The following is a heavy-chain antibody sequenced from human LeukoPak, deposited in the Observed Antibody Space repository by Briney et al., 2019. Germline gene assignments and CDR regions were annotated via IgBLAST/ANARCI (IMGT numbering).Heavy chain of an antibody. Sequence: PGGSLRLSCAGSGFSVSNSYMTWVRQAPGKGLEWVSVIYSGGSTNYADSVKDRFIISRDNSKNTLYPQMNSLRAEDTAVYYCARVLWSAGKYYFDYWGQGTLVTVSS. D-gene: IGHD2/OR15-2a*01. CDR2: IYSGGST. J-gene: IGHJ4*02. CDR3: ARVLWSAGKYYFDY. CDR1: GFSVSNSY. V-gene: IGHV3-66*01.